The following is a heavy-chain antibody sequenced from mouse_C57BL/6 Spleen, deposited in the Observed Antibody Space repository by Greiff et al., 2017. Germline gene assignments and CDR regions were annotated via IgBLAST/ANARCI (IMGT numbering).Heavy chain of an antibody. J-gene: IGHJ4*01. CDR2: IRNKANGYTT. V-gene: IGHV7-3*01. Sequence: EVKLMESGGGLVQPGGSLSLSCAASGFTFTDYYMSWVRQPPGTALEWLGFIRNKANGYTTEYSASVKGRFTISRDNSQSILYRQMNALRAEDSATYYCARYKRGYAMDYWGQGTSVTVSS. CDR1: GFTFTDYY. CDR3: ARYKRGYAMDY.